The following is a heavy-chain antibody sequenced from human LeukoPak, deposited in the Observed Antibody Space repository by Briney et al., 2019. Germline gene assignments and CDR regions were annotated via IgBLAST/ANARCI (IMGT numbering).Heavy chain of an antibody. CDR2: IYYSGST. V-gene: IGHV4-59*08. CDR1: GGSISSYY. CDR3: ARLDVLRYFDWLSYFDY. Sequence: SETLSLTCTVSGGSISSYYCSWIRQPPGKGLEWIGYIYYSGSTNYNPSLKSRVTISVDTSKNQFSLKLSSVTAADTAVYYCARLDVLRYFDWLSYFDYWGQGTLVTVSS. D-gene: IGHD3-9*01. J-gene: IGHJ4*02.